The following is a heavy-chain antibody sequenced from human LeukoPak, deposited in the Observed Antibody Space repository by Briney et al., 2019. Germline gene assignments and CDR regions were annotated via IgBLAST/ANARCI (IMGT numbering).Heavy chain of an antibody. CDR1: GFTFSSYG. CDR2: IRYDGSNK. Sequence: GGSLRLSCAASGFTFSSYGMHWVRQAPGKGLEWVAFIRYDGSNKYYADSVKGRFTISRDNSKNTLYLQMNSLRAEDTAVYYCARPYYDILTGYYCYIDYWGQGTLVTVSS. J-gene: IGHJ4*02. D-gene: IGHD3-9*01. CDR3: ARPYYDILTGYYCYIDY. V-gene: IGHV3-30*02.